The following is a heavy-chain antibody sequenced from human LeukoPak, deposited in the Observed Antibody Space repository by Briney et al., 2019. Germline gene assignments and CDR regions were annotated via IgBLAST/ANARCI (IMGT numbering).Heavy chain of an antibody. CDR3: AKRSCSGAGCSSKDFDC. CDR2: ISASGNRA. J-gene: IGHJ4*02. D-gene: IGHD2-15*01. V-gene: IGHV3-23*01. Sequence: GGSLTLSCAASGFTFSTYPMRWVRQAPGEGVEWVSAISASGNRAYYADSVKGRSTISRDNFNNTLYLQMHNLRVDDTAVYYCAKRSCSGAGCSSKDFDCWGPGTLVTVSS. CDR1: GFTFSTYP.